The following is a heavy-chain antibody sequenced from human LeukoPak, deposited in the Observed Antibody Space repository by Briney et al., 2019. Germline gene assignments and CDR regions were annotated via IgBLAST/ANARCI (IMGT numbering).Heavy chain of an antibody. CDR3: ATGSDFYYAS. CDR2: IPHDGSNA. Sequence: PGRSLRLSCAASGFTFSSYAMHWVRQAPGKGLEWVAAIPHDGSNALYADSVKGRFTISRDDSKNTQYLQMNSLRIEDSAMYYCATGSDFYYASWGQGIMVTVSS. J-gene: IGHJ5*02. CDR1: GFTFSSYA. D-gene: IGHD3-3*01. V-gene: IGHV3-30-3*01.